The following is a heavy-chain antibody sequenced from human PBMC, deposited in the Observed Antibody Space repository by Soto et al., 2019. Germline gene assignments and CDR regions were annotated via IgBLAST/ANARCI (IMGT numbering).Heavy chain of an antibody. J-gene: IGHJ6*04. V-gene: IGHV5-10-1*01. CDR3: ARRPFGWGNYYSYGRDV. Sequence: PGESLKISCKGSGYSFTSYWIAWVRQMPGKGLEWMGRIDPSDSYTNYSPSCQGHVTSSADNSISTAYLQWSSLKASDPAMLYWARRPFGWGNYYSYGRDVWAKGTTVTVP. CDR1: GYSFTSYW. D-gene: IGHD3-10*01. CDR2: IDPSDSYT.